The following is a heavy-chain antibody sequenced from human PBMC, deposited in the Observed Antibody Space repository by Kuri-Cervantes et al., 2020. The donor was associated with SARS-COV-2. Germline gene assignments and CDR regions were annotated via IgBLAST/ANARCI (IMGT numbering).Heavy chain of an antibody. CDR3: ARKRNNYDFWSGPIYYFDY. D-gene: IGHD3-3*01. Sequence: GESLKISCVASGFTFRDYYMSWIRQAPGKGLEWISYISSSDSTTYYADSVKGRFTISRDNAKRTLYLQMNSLRAEDTAVYYCARKRNNYDFWSGPIYYFDYWGQGTLVTVSS. J-gene: IGHJ4*02. CDR1: GFTFRDYY. CDR2: ISSSDSTT. V-gene: IGHV3-11*04.